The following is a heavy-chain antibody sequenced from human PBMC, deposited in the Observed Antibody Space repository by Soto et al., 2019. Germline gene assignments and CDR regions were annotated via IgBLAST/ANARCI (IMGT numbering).Heavy chain of an antibody. CDR3: VRARATDSRPDY. V-gene: IGHV3-21*01. D-gene: IGHD3-22*01. Sequence: AGSLRPSCAAPGFTFSLYAMIWVREAPGKGLEWVSSVSSGSSCIYSADSLKGRFTISRDDAKNSLYLQMNSRRADDTAIYYCVRARATDSRPDYWGQAVLVTAS. CDR1: GFTFSLYA. CDR2: VSSGSSCI. J-gene: IGHJ4*02.